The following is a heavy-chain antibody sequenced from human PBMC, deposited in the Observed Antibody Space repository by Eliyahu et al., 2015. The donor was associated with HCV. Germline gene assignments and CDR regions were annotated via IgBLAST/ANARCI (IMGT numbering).Heavy chain of an antibody. Sequence: EVQLLESGGNLVQPGGSLRLSCAASGFTFSXYAMXWVRPAPGKGLEWVSAISGNADNTYYADSVKGRFTISKDNSKNILYLQMNSLRAEDTAVYYCAKDFYSSSSPREFFDYWGQGTLVTVSS. J-gene: IGHJ4*02. CDR1: GFTFSXYA. CDR3: AKDFYSSSSPREFFDY. V-gene: IGHV3-23*01. D-gene: IGHD6-6*01. CDR2: ISGNADNT.